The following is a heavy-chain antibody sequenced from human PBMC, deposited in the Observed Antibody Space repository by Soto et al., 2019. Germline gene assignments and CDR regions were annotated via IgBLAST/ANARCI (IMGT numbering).Heavy chain of an antibody. J-gene: IGHJ3*02. D-gene: IGHD3-22*01. V-gene: IGHV1-46*01. CDR1: GYTFTSYY. Sequence: RASVKVSCKASGYTFTSYYMHWVRQAPGQGLAWMGIINPSGGSTSYAQKFQGRVTMTRDTSTRTVYMELSSLRSEDTAVYYCARGFTGRLFYYYDSSGYYPGAFDIWAKGQWSPSPQ. CDR3: ARGFTGRLFYYYDSSGYYPGAFDI. CDR2: INPSGGST.